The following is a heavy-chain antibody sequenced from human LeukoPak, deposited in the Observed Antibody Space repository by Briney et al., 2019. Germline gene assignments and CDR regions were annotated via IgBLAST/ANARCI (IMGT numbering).Heavy chain of an antibody. J-gene: IGHJ4*02. Sequence: GGSLRLSCAASGFTFSSYAMSWVRQAPGKGLEWVSAISGSGGSTYYADSVKGRFTISRDNSKNTLYLRMNSLRAEDTAVYYCAKDFMVDTAMVGYFDYWGQGTLVTVSS. CDR3: AKDFMVDTAMVGYFDY. D-gene: IGHD5-18*01. V-gene: IGHV3-23*01. CDR2: ISGSGGST. CDR1: GFTFSSYA.